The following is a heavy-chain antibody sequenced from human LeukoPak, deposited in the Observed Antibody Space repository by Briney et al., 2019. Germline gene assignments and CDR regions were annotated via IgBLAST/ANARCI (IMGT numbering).Heavy chain of an antibody. CDR1: GGSFSGYY. Sequence: TSETLSLTCAVYGGSFSGYYWSWIRQPPGKGLEWIGYIYYSGSTNYNPSLKSRATISVNTSKNQFSLKLTSVTAADTAVYYCARVGHYYGSGTYYNARGTFDYWGQGTLVTVSS. CDR3: ARVGHYYGSGTYYNARGTFDY. V-gene: IGHV4-59*01. D-gene: IGHD3-10*01. J-gene: IGHJ4*02. CDR2: IYYSGST.